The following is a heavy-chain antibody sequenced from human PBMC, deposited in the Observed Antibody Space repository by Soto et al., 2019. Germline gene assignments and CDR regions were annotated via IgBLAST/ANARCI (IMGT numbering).Heavy chain of an antibody. J-gene: IGHJ4*02. CDR1: GYTLTELS. Sequence: ASVKVSCKVSGYTLTELSMHWVRQAPGKGLEWMGGFDPEDGETIYAQKFQGRVTMTEDTSTDTAYMELSSLRSEDTAVYYCATAPLDYWTYYFDYWGQGTLVTVSS. CDR3: ATAPLDYWTYYFDY. CDR2: FDPEDGET. V-gene: IGHV1-24*01. D-gene: IGHD3-3*01.